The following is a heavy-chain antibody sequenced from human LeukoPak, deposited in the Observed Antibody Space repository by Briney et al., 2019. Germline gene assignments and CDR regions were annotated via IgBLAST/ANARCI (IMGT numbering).Heavy chain of an antibody. CDR3: AKGLRGNYDS. CDR1: GFTFNNYA. CDR2: ITDGGLNT. J-gene: IGHJ5*01. V-gene: IGHV3-23*01. D-gene: IGHD3-16*01. Sequence: GGSLRLSCVASGFTFNNYAMAWVRQAPEKGLEWVSSITDGGLNTYYADSVKGRITISRDNSKNTLYLQMNSLRAEDTAVYYCAKGLRGNYDSWGQGTLVTVSS.